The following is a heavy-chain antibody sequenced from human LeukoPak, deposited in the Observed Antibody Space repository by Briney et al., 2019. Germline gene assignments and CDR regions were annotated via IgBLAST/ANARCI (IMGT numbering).Heavy chain of an antibody. D-gene: IGHD2-2*01. Sequence: GGSLRLSCAASGFIFNTFWMNWVRLTPGKGLEWVAKINQDGSDMYYVDSVKGRFFVSRDNSKNTLYLQMNSLRAEDTAVYYCARFGSASWTRYFDPWGQGTLVTVSS. J-gene: IGHJ5*02. CDR2: INQDGSDM. CDR1: GFIFNTFW. CDR3: ARFGSASWTRYFDP. V-gene: IGHV3-7*03.